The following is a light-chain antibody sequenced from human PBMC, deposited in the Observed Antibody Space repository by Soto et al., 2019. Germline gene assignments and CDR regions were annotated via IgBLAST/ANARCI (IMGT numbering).Light chain of an antibody. CDR1: SSDVGGYNY. V-gene: IGLV2-14*01. J-gene: IGLJ1*01. Sequence: QSVLTQPASVSGSPGQSITISCTGTSSDVGGYNYVSWYQQHPGKAPKLMIYEVNNRPSGVSNRFSGSKSGNTASLTISGLQAEDEADYYCSSYTSSSSLYVFGTGTQLTVL. CDR3: SSYTSSSSLYV. CDR2: EVN.